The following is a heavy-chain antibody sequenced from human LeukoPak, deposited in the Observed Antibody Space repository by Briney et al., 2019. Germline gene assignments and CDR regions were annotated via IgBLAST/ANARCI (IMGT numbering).Heavy chain of an antibody. CDR2: LSSSGSAF. J-gene: IGHJ4*02. CDR1: GFTFRSYE. D-gene: IGHD5-12*01. V-gene: IGHV3-48*03. CDR3: ARVVLRIEDY. Sequence: GGSLTLSCEDSGFTFRSYEMNWVRQAPGKGLEWIAYLSSSGSAFSYADSVKGRFTIARDNAKNSVYLEMNSLRAEDTALYYCARVVLRIEDYWGQGTLVTVSS.